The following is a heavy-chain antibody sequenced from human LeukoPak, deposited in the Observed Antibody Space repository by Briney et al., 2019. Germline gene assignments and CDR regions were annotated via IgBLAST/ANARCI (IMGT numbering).Heavy chain of an antibody. CDR3: ARNQDYGVYNSVGAFDI. CDR2: IWYDGSNK. J-gene: IGHJ3*02. D-gene: IGHD4-17*01. Sequence: PGGPLRLSCAASGFTFSSYGMHWVRQAPGKGLEWVAVIWYDGSNKYYADSVKGRFTISRDNSKNTLYLQMNSLRAEDTAVYYCARNQDYGVYNSVGAFDIWGQGTMVTVSS. CDR1: GFTFSSYG. V-gene: IGHV3-33*01.